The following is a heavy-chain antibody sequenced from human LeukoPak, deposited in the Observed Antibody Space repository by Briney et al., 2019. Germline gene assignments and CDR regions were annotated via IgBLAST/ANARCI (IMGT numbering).Heavy chain of an antibody. V-gene: IGHV3-30-3*01. Sequence: GGSLRLSCAASGFTFSSYAMHWVRQAPGKGLEWVAVISYDGSNKYYADSVKGRFTISRDNSKNTLYPQMNSLRAEDTAVYYCASLDRKNADYWGQGTLVTVSS. D-gene: IGHD1-1*01. CDR1: GFTFSSYA. J-gene: IGHJ4*02. CDR3: ASLDRKNADY. CDR2: ISYDGSNK.